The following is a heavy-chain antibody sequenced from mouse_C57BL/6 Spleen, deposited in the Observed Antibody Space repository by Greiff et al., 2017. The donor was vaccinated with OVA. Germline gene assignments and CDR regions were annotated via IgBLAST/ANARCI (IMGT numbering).Heavy chain of an antibody. D-gene: IGHD1-1*01. CDR2: IDPETGGT. CDR1: GYTFTDYE. J-gene: IGHJ3*01. V-gene: IGHV1-15*01. CDR3: TRAPVGGFAY. Sequence: QVHVKQSGAELVRPGASVTLSCKASGYTFTDYEMHWVKQTPVHGLEWIGAIDPETGGTAYNQKFKGKAILTADKSSSTAYMELRSLTSEDSAVYYCTRAPVGGFAYWGQGTLVTVSA.